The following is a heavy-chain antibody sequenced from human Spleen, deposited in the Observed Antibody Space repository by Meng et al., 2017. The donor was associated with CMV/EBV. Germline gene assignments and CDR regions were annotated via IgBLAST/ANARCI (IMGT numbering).Heavy chain of an antibody. CDR1: GFTFSNYG. J-gene: IGHJ6*02. V-gene: IGHV3-30*02. D-gene: IGHD3-3*01. Sequence: GESLKISCAASGFTFSNYGMHWVRQPPGKGLEWVTFIRYDGSNEYYADSVKGRFTISRDNAKNSLYLQMNSLRAEDTAVYYCAKASHYDLREYGMDVWGQGTTVTVSS. CDR2: IRYDGSNE. CDR3: AKASHYDLREYGMDV.